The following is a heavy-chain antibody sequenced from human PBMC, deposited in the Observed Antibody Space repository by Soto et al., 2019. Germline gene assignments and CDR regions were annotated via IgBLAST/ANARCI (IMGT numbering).Heavy chain of an antibody. CDR2: INPAGSDR. CDR1: GFIFTNYW. J-gene: IGHJ4*02. Sequence: EVQLVESGGGLVQPGGSLRLSCAASGFIFTNYWINWVRQAPGKGLEWVANINPAGSDRRYVDSVKGRFTISRDNAKNSVYLQMNSLRDDVTAVYYCASARSSVGAPGGFIEFWGQGSLVTVSS. V-gene: IGHV3-7*03. CDR3: ASARSSVGAPGGFIEF. D-gene: IGHD1-26*01.